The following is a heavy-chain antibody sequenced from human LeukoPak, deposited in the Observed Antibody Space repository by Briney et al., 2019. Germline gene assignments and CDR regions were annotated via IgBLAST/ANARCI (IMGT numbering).Heavy chain of an antibody. V-gene: IGHV3-7*01. CDR1: GFPFSSYW. D-gene: IGHD3-10*01. CDR2: IKQDGSKK. CDR3: ARAGSHWHYVY. Sequence: GGSLRLSCVASGFPFSSYWMTWVRQAPGKGLEWVANIKQDGSKKSYVDSVKGRFTISRDNAKNSLYLQMNSLRAEDTAVYYCARAGSHWHYVYWGQGTVVTVSS. J-gene: IGHJ4*02.